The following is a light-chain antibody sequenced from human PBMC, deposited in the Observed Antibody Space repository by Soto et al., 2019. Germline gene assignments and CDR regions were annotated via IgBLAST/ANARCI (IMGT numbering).Light chain of an antibody. CDR1: HAISTW. J-gene: IGKJ2*01. CDR3: EQYNFYPYT. Sequence: DIQMPQSPSTLSASVGDRVTITCRASHAISTWLAWYQQKPGQAPKLLIYDASSLESGVPSRFSGSGSETEFTLSITSLQPDDFATYYCEQYNFYPYTFGQGTKVEIK. CDR2: DAS. V-gene: IGKV1-5*01.